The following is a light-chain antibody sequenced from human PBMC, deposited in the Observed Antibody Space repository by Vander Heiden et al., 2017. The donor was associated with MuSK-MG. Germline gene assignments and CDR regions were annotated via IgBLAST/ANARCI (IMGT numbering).Light chain of an antibody. J-gene: IGKJ3*01. CDR2: AAS. CDR1: QSVSSY. CDR3: QQSSNTPRT. Sequence: SQSTLSSSVGERVTISCRASQSVSSYLTWYQQKPGKAPRLLIYAASSRESGIPSRFSGSGSGTDFTLTISSLEPEDFAAYYCQQSSNTPRTFGPGTKVDIK. V-gene: IGKV1-39*01.